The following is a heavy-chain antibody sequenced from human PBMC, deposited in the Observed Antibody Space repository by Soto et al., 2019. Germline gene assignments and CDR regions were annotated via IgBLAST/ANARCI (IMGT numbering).Heavy chain of an antibody. CDR1: GGPITSYH. V-gene: IGHV4-4*07. Sequence: PSETLSLTGIVSGGPITSYHRSWIRQPAGKGLEWIGRIYTSGATSYNPSLKSRVTMSVDTSQTQISLKLSSVTAADTAVYYCARDLRSTRDFDYWGHGTLVTVSS. CDR2: IYTSGAT. D-gene: IGHD4-17*01. CDR3: ARDLRSTRDFDY. J-gene: IGHJ4*01.